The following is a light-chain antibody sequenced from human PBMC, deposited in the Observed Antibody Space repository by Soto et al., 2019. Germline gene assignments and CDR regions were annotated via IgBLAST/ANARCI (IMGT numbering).Light chain of an antibody. CDR3: HSYNNLPLT. J-gene: IGKJ4*01. Sequence: EVVMRQSRATLSVSAGEGATLSCSASQGIGDTLAWYQHKPGQTPILLIYDTSTRATGVPTTSSGSRSGAEFTVTINSLRSEDFAVYYCHSYNNLPLTFGGGTKVDSK. V-gene: IGKV3-15*01. CDR1: QGIGDT. CDR2: DTS.